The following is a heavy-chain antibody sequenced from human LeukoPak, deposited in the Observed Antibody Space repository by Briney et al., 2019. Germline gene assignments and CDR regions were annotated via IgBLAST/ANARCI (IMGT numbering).Heavy chain of an antibody. Sequence: PGGSLRLSCAASGFIFSRYWMSWVRQAPGKVLEWVANIKKDGSEKYYVDSVNGRFTISRDNAKNSLYLQMNSLRAEDTAVYYCARDFRGTTVAYYWGQGTLVTVSS. CDR1: GFIFSRYW. J-gene: IGHJ4*02. V-gene: IGHV3-7*01. CDR2: IKKDGSEK. D-gene: IGHD4-23*01. CDR3: ARDFRGTTVAYY.